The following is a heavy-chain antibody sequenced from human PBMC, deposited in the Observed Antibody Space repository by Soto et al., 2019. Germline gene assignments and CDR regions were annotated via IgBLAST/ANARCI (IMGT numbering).Heavy chain of an antibody. Sequence: ASVKVSCKASGGTFSSYAISWVRQAPGQGLEWMGGISAYNGNTNYAQNLQDRVTMTTDTSTSTAYMELRSLRSDDTAMYYCARDRLGSNGDYWGQGTLVTVSS. CDR2: ISAYNGNT. CDR1: GGTFSSYA. CDR3: ARDRLGSNGDY. J-gene: IGHJ4*02. V-gene: IGHV1-18*01. D-gene: IGHD1-1*01.